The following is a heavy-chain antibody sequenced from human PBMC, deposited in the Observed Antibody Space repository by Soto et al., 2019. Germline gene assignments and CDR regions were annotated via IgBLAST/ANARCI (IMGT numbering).Heavy chain of an antibody. CDR3: ARERDGALYYMDV. CDR2: INSDGSST. J-gene: IGHJ6*03. Sequence: GGSLRLSCAASGFTFSSYWMHWVRQAPGKGLVWVSRINSDGSSTSYADSVKGRFTISRDNAKNTLYLQMNSLRAEDTAVYYWARERDGALYYMDVWGKGTTVTVSS. V-gene: IGHV3-74*01. CDR1: GFTFSSYW.